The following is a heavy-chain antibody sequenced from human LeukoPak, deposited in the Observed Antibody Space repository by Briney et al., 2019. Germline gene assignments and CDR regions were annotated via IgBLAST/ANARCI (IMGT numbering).Heavy chain of an antibody. CDR1: GFTVSSNY. J-gene: IGHJ4*02. CDR3: ARDSDDSAGGADY. D-gene: IGHD3-22*01. Sequence: GGSLRLSCAASGFTVSSNYMSWVRQAPGKGLEWVSVIYSGGSTYYADSVKGRFTISRDNSKNTLYLQMNSLRAEDTAVYYCARDSDDSAGGADYWGQGTLVTVSS. CDR2: IYSGGST. V-gene: IGHV3-66*01.